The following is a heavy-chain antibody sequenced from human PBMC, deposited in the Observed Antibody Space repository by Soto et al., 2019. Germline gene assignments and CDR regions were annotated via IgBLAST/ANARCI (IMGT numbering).Heavy chain of an antibody. V-gene: IGHV1-18*01. J-gene: IGHJ4*02. CDR3: ARGPLAAAGTLSGGSFDY. CDR2: ISGYNGDT. CDR1: GYTFTSYG. D-gene: IGHD6-13*01. Sequence: ASVKVSCKASGYTFTSYGISWVRQAPGQGLEWLGWISGYNGDTNYAQKLQGRVTMTTDTSTSTAYMELRTLRAEDTAVYYCARGPLAAAGTLSGGSFDYWGQGTLVTVSS.